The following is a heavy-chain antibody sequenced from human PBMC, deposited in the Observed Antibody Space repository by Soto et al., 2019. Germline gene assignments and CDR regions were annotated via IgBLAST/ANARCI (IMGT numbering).Heavy chain of an antibody. J-gene: IGHJ4*02. CDR1: GYTFTSYA. CDR3: ASSGPPAGY. V-gene: IGHV1-18*01. D-gene: IGHD3-10*01. Sequence: QVQLVQSGAEVKKPGASVKVSGKASGYTFTSYAISWVRQAPGQGLEWMGWISAYNGNTNYALKLKGRITMTTDTSTTTAYMELRSLRSDDTAVYSCASSGPPAGYWGQRTLVTVSS. CDR2: ISAYNGNT.